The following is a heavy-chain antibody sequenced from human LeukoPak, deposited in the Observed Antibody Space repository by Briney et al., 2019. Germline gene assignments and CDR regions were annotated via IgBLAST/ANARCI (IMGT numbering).Heavy chain of an antibody. CDR1: GFTFSSYS. Sequence: QPGGSLRLSCAASGFTFSSYSMNWVRQAPGKGLEWVSYISSSSSTIYYADSVKGRFTISRDNAKNSLYLQMNSLRAEDTAVYYCARESCSGSYCYYYYMDVWGKGTTVTVSS. J-gene: IGHJ6*03. V-gene: IGHV3-48*01. CDR2: ISSSSSTI. CDR3: ARESCSGSYCYYYYMDV. D-gene: IGHD1-26*01.